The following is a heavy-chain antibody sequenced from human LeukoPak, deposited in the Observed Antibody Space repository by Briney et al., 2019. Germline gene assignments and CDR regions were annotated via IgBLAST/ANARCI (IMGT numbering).Heavy chain of an antibody. Sequence: GGSLRLSCAASGFTFSGYAMSWVRQAPGKGLEWVSYISSSSSTIYYADSVKGRFTISRDNAKNSLYLQMNSLRAEDTAVYYCARDDVRYYDFWSGYYERFDYWGQGTLVTVSS. J-gene: IGHJ4*02. D-gene: IGHD3-3*01. CDR2: ISSSSSTI. V-gene: IGHV3-48*01. CDR3: ARDDVRYYDFWSGYYERFDY. CDR1: GFTFSGYA.